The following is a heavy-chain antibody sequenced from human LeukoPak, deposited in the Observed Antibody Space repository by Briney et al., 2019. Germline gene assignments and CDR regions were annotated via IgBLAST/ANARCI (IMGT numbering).Heavy chain of an antibody. V-gene: IGHV3-15*01. CDR2: FKRKTDGGTT. J-gene: IGHJ3*02. CDR1: GFTFSKAW. CDR3: TTDSVTARRDDAFDI. Sequence: PGGSLRLSCAASGFTFSKAWMSWVRQAPGKGLEWVGRFKRKTDGGTTDYAAPVKGRFTISRDDSKNMLYLQMNSLKNEDTAVYYCTTDSVTARRDDAFDIWGQGTVTVSS. D-gene: IGHD2-21*02.